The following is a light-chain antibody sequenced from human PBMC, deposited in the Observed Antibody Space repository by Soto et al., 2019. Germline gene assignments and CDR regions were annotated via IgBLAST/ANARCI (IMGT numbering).Light chain of an antibody. V-gene: IGLV1-40*01. J-gene: IGLJ2*01. CDR3: QSYDSSLSVV. Sequence: QSVLTQPPSVSGAPGQRVTISCTGSGSTIGAGYDVHWYQQLPGTAPRLLIYDNTNRPSGVPDRFSGSKSGTSASLAISGLQAEDEAGYYCQSYDSSLSVVFGGGTKLTVL. CDR2: DNT. CDR1: GSTIGAGYD.